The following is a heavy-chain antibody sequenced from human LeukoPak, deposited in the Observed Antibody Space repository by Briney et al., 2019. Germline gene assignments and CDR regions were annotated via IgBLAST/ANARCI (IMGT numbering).Heavy chain of an antibody. V-gene: IGHV3-48*04. CDR1: GFTFSSYS. J-gene: IGHJ4*02. D-gene: IGHD3-22*01. CDR3: ARGRSTMIVVAPLDY. CDR2: ISSSSSTI. Sequence: GGSLRLSCAASGFTFSSYSMNWVRQAPGKGLEWVSYISSSSSTIYYADSVKGRFTISRDNAKNSLYLQMNSLRAEDTAVYYCARGRSTMIVVAPLDYWGQGTLVTVSS.